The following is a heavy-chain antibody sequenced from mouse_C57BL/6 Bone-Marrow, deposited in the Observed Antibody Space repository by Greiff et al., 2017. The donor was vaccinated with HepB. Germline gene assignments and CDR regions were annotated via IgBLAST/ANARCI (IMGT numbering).Heavy chain of an antibody. CDR2: IHPNSGST. CDR3: ARGRARTIAWFAY. Sequence: QVRLQQSGAELVKPGASVKLSCKASGYTFTSYWMHWVKQRPGQGLEWIGMIHPNSGSTNYNEKFKSKATLTVDKSSSTAYMQLSSLTSEDSAVYYCARGRARTIAWFAYWGQGTLVTVSA. D-gene: IGHD2-12*01. V-gene: IGHV1-64*01. J-gene: IGHJ3*01. CDR1: GYTFTSYW.